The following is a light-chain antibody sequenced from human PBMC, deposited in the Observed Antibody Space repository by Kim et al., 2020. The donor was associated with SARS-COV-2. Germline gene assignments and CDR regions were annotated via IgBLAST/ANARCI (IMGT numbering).Light chain of an antibody. Sequence: DIVMTQSPDSLAVSLGERATINCKSSQSVLYSSNNKNYLAWYQQKPGQPPKLLICWASTRESGVPDRFSGSGSGTDFTLTISSLQAEDVAVYYCQQHYSTPYTFGQGTKLEI. V-gene: IGKV4-1*01. CDR2: WAS. CDR1: QSVLYSSNNKNY. J-gene: IGKJ2*01. CDR3: QQHYSTPYT.